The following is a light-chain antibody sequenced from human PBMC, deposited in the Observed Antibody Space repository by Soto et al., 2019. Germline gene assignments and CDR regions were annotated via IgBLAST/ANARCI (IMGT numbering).Light chain of an antibody. CDR3: MQGTHWPPNT. V-gene: IGKV2-30*01. CDR2: RVS. J-gene: IGKJ2*01. Sequence: EVVMTQSPLSLPVTLGQPASISCRSSQTLVYSDGNTYLNWLQQRPGHSPRRLIYRVSNRDSGVPDRFSGSGSGTDFTLKISRVEAEDVGVYYCMQGTHWPPNTFGQGTKLEIK. CDR1: QTLVYSDGNTY.